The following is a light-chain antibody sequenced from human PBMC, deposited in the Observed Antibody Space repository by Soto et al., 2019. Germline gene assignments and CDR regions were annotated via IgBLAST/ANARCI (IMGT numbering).Light chain of an antibody. Sequence: QSVVTQPPSASGTPGQRVTISCSGSSSNIGSNYVYWYQQLPGTAPKLLIYRNNQRPSGVPDRFSGSKSGTSASLAISGLQYEDEADYYCAAWDDSLSVFGGGTQLTVL. V-gene: IGLV1-47*01. CDR2: RNN. J-gene: IGLJ2*01. CDR3: AAWDDSLSV. CDR1: SSNIGSNY.